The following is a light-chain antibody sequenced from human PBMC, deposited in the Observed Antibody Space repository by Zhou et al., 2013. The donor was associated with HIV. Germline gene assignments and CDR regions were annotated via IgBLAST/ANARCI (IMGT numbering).Light chain of an antibody. J-gene: IGKJ1*01. V-gene: IGKV3-20*01. CDR1: QSISGSY. CDR3: QQYYTSPWT. CDR2: DTS. Sequence: EIVLTQSPDTLSLSPGERATLSCRASQSISGSYLAWYQQKPGQAPRLLIYDTSSRAAGIPDRFSGSGSGTDFTLIISRLEPEDFAVYYCQQYYTSPWTFGQGPRW.